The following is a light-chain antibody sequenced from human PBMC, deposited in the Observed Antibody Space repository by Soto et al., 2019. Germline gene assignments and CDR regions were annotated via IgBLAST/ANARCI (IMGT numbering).Light chain of an antibody. Sequence: EIVLAQSPGTLSLSPGERATLSCRASQSVTNSFLARYQQKPGQAPRLLIYGASRRATGMPDRFTGSGSGTDFTLTISRLEPEDFAVYYCQQYVSSPWAFGQGTKVEI. CDR2: GAS. CDR3: QQYVSSPWA. CDR1: QSVTNSF. V-gene: IGKV3-20*01. J-gene: IGKJ1*01.